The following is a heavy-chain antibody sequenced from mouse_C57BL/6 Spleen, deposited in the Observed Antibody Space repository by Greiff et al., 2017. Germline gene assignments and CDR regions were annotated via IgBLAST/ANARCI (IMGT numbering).Heavy chain of an antibody. D-gene: IGHD2-4*01. CDR3: ARPIYYDYDPFYFDC. Sequence: EVKVVESGGDLVKPGGSLKLSCAASGFTFSSYGMSWVRQTPDKRLEWVATISSGGSYTYYPDSVKGRFTISRDNAKNTLYLQMSSLKSEDTAMYYCARPIYYDYDPFYFDCWGQGTTLTVSS. CDR1: GFTFSSYG. J-gene: IGHJ2*01. CDR2: ISSGGSYT. V-gene: IGHV5-6*01.